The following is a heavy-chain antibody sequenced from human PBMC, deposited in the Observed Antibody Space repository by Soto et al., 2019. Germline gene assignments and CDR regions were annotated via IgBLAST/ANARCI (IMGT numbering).Heavy chain of an antibody. V-gene: IGHV4-39*01. J-gene: IGHJ5*02. Sequence: QLQLQESGPRLVNPSETLSLTCTVSGGSISSSSYYWGWIRQPPGKGLEWIGSIYYSGSTYYNPSLKSRVGISVHTSMNQFSLKISSVPAAGTAVYYCARAMIVVVIDWFDPWGQGTLVIVSS. CDR3: ARAMIVVVIDWFDP. CDR1: GGSISSSSYY. CDR2: IYYSGST. D-gene: IGHD3-22*01.